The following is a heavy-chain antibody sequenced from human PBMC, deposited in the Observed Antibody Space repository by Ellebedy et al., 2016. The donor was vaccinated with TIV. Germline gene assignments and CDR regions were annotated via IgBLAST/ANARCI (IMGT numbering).Heavy chain of an antibody. Sequence: GGSLRLSCAASGFTFSHYWMNWVRQAPGKGLEWVSAISGSGGSTFYADSVKGRFTISRDNSKNTLYLQMNSLRAEDTAVYYCAKWNGDWYAFEVWGQGTMVTVSS. V-gene: IGHV3-23*01. CDR2: ISGSGGST. D-gene: IGHD1-1*01. J-gene: IGHJ3*01. CDR3: AKWNGDWYAFEV. CDR1: GFTFSHYW.